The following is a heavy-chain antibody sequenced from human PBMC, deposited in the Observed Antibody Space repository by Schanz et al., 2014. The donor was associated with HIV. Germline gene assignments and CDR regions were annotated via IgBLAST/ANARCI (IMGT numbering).Heavy chain of an antibody. V-gene: IGHV3-30*18. D-gene: IGHD1-7*01. CDR1: GFTFSTFG. J-gene: IGHJ6*02. CDR3: AKDRITGTTGVPYYYYGMDV. CDR2: ISYDGSNK. Sequence: QVQLVESGGGVVQPGRSLRLSCTASGFTFSTFGMHWVRQAPGKGLECVAVISYDGSNKYYADSVKGRFTISRDNSKNTLYLQMNSLRAEDTAVYYCAKDRITGTTGVPYYYYGMDVWGQGTTVTVSS.